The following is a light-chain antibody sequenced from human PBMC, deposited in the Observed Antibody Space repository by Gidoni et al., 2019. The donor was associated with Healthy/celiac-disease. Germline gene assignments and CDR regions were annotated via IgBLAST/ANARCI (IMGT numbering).Light chain of an antibody. J-gene: IGKJ2*01. CDR2: AAS. CDR3: QQSYSTHGT. Sequence: DLRMTQSPSSLSASVGDRVTITCRASQSISSYLNWYQQKPGKAPKLLIYAASSLQSGVPSRFSGSGSGTDFTLTTSSLQPEDFATYYCQQSYSTHGTFGQGTKLEIK. CDR1: QSISSY. V-gene: IGKV1-39*01.